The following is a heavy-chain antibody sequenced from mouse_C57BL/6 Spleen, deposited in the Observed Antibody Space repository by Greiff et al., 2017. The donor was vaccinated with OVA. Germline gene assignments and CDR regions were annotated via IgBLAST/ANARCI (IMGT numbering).Heavy chain of an antibody. V-gene: IGHV1-72*01. CDR2: IDPNSGGT. CDR1: GYTFTSYW. Sequence: QVQLQQPGAELVKPGASVKLSCKASGYTFTSYWMHWVKQRPGRGLEWIGRIDPNSGGTKYNEKFKSKATLTVDKPSSTAYMQLSSLTSEDSAVYYCARPITTVVAEDWFAYWGQGTLVTVSA. D-gene: IGHD1-1*01. J-gene: IGHJ3*01. CDR3: ARPITTVVAEDWFAY.